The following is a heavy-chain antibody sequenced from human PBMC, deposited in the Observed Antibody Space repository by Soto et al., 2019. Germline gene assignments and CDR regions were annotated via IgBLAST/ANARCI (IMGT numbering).Heavy chain of an antibody. J-gene: IGHJ6*02. CDR3: ARDKWLALAYYYGMDV. Sequence: QVQLVQSGAEVKKPGASVKVSCKASGYTFTSYGISWVRQAPGQGLEWMGWISAYNGNTNYAQKLQGRVTMTTDTSTSTAYMELRSLISDDTAVYYCARDKWLALAYYYGMDVWGQGTTVTVSS. D-gene: IGHD3-22*01. V-gene: IGHV1-18*01. CDR2: ISAYNGNT. CDR1: GYTFTSYG.